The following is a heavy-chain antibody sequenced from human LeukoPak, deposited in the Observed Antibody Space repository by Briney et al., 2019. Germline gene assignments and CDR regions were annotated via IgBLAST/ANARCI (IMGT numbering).Heavy chain of an antibody. V-gene: IGHV3-21*01. Sequence: GGSLRLSCAASGFTFSSYSMNWVRQAPGKGLEWVSSISSSSSYIYYADSVKGRFTISRDNAKNPLYLQMNSLRAEDTAVYYCARDAGSGSYEYDYWGQGTLVTVSS. CDR2: ISSSSSYI. J-gene: IGHJ4*02. D-gene: IGHD1-26*01. CDR1: GFTFSSYS. CDR3: ARDAGSGSYEYDY.